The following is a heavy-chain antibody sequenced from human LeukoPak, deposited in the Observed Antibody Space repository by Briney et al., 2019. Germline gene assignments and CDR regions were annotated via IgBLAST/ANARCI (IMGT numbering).Heavy chain of an antibody. Sequence: GGSLRLSCAASGFTFSSYWMHWVRQAPGKGLVWVSRINSDGSSTSYADSVKGRFTISRDNAKNTLYLQMNSLRAEDTAVYYCAKAAAVYYDSSGYYRTWGQGTLVTVSS. J-gene: IGHJ5*02. CDR3: AKAAAVYYDSSGYYRT. V-gene: IGHV3-74*01. CDR2: INSDGSST. CDR1: GFTFSSYW. D-gene: IGHD3-22*01.